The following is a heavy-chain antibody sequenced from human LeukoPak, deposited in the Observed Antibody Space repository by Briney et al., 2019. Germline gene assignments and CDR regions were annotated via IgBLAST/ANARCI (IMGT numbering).Heavy chain of an antibody. CDR1: GFTVSSNY. D-gene: IGHD2-2*01. V-gene: IGHV3-66*01. CDR2: IYSGGST. Sequence: GGSLRLSCAASGFTVSSNYMSWVRQAPGKGLEWVSVIYSGGSTYYADSVKGRFTISRDNSKNTLYLQMNSLRAEDTAVYYCAREESGFSSTSWYAFDIWGQGTMVTVSS. CDR3: AREESGFSSTSWYAFDI. J-gene: IGHJ3*02.